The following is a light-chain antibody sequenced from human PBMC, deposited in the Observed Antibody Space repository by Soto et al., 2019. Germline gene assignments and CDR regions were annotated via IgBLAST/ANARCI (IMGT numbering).Light chain of an antibody. V-gene: IGKV1-39*01. CDR2: AAS. CDR3: QLSDSTWT. CDR1: QSISSY. J-gene: IGKJ1*01. Sequence: DIKMTQSPAALSASVGDRITITCRASQSISSYLNWYQQKPGKAPNLLIYAASSLQSGVPSRFSGSGSGTDFTLPISSLPPEDFATYDCQLSDSTWTFGQGTKVDIK.